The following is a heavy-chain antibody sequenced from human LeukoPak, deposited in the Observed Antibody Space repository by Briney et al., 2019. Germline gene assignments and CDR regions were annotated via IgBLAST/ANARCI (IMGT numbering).Heavy chain of an antibody. J-gene: IGHJ4*02. CDR3: ARESFSGDSSGYYGY. Sequence: GGSLSLSCAASGFTFSDYYMSWIRQAPVREVDWVSYISSRSSYTNYADYVKGRFTISRDNVKNSLYLQMNSMRAEDTAVYYCARESFSGDSSGYYGYWGQGTLVTVSS. V-gene: IGHV3-11*06. CDR2: ISSRSSYT. D-gene: IGHD3-22*01. CDR1: GFTFSDYY.